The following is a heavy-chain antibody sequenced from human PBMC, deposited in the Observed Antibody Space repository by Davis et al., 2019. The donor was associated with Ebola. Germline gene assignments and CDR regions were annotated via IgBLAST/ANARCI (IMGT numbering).Heavy chain of an antibody. V-gene: IGHV1-69*04. D-gene: IGHD6-6*01. CDR3: ARDYSSSSYYYYGMDV. CDR2: IIPILGIA. J-gene: IGHJ6*02. CDR1: GGTFSSYT. Sequence: SVKVSCKASGGTFSSYTISWVRQAPGQGLEWMGRIIPILGIANYAQKFQGRVTITADKSTSTAYMELSSLRSEDTAVYYCARDYSSSSYYYYGMDVWGQGTTVTVSS.